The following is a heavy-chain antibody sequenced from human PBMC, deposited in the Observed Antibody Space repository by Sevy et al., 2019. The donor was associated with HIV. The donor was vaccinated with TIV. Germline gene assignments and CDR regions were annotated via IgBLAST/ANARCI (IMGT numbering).Heavy chain of an antibody. CDR2: IKQDGSEE. CDR1: GFSFTWYW. D-gene: IGHD3-10*01. CDR3: ATKGGSRPNEAFAT. V-gene: IGHV3-7*01. J-gene: IGHJ3*02. Sequence: GGSLRLSCAASGFSFTWYWMSWVRQTPEKGLEWVANIKQDGSEEIYVDSVKGRFTIYRDNAKNSLYLQMNSLRAEDTAVYYCATKGGSRPNEAFATWGQGTTVTVSS.